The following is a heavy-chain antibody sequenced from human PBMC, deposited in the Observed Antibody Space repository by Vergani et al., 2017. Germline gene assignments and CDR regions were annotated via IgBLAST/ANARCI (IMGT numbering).Heavy chain of an antibody. CDR2: IKSKTDGGTT. CDR3: ITDGIAVAGLGFDY. D-gene: IGHD6-19*01. J-gene: IGHJ4*02. CDR1: GFTFSNAW. Sequence: EVQLVESGGGLVKPGGSLRLSCAASGFTFSNAWMSWVRQAPGKGLEWVGRIKSKTDGGTTDYAAPVKGRFTISRDDSKNTLYLQMNSLKTEDTAVYYCITDGIAVAGLGFDYWGQGTLVTVSS. V-gene: IGHV3-15*01.